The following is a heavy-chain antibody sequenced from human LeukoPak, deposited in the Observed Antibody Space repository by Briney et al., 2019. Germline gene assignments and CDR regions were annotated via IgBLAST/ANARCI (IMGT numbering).Heavy chain of an antibody. CDR3: ARGEYDRSGYLDY. CDR1: GFAFNSYC. D-gene: IGHD3-22*01. Sequence: PGRSLRLSCAASGFAFNSYCMHWVRQAPGKGLEWVALIWYDGSKKYYADSVKGRFTISRDNSKNTLYLQMNSLRAEDTAVYYCARGEYDRSGYLDYWGQGTLVTVSS. J-gene: IGHJ4*02. V-gene: IGHV3-33*08. CDR2: IWYDGSKK.